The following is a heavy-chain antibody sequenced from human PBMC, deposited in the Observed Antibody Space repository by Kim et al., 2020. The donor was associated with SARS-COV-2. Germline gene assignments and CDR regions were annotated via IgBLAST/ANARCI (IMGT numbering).Heavy chain of an antibody. J-gene: IGHJ1*01. CDR2: ISSSSSYI. CDR3: ARDRCSGGSCYWGYFQH. D-gene: IGHD2-15*01. CDR1: GFTFSSYS. Sequence: GGSLRLSCAASGFTFSSYSMNWVRQAPGKGLEWVSSISSSSSYIYYADSVKGRFTISRDNAKNSLYLQMNSLRAEDTAVYYCARDRCSGGSCYWGYFQHWGQGTLVTVSS. V-gene: IGHV3-21*01.